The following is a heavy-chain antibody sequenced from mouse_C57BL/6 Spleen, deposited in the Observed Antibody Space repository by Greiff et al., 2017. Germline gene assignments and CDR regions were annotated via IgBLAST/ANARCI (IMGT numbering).Heavy chain of an antibody. CDR2: ISDGGSYT. Sequence: EVHLVESGGGLVKPGGSLKLSRAASGFTFSSYAMSWVRQTPEKRLEWVATISDGGSYTYYPDNVKGRFTISRDNAKNNLYLQMSHLKAEDTAMYYCARGGSSYGYFDVWGTGTTVTVSS. CDR3: ARGGSSYGYFDV. CDR1: GFTFSSYA. D-gene: IGHD1-1*01. V-gene: IGHV5-4*01. J-gene: IGHJ1*03.